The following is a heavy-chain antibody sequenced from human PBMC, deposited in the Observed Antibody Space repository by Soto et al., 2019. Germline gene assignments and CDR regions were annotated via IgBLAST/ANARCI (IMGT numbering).Heavy chain of an antibody. Sequence: SETLSLTCTVSGGSVSSSSYYWGWVRQPPGKGLEWIGEINHSGSTNYNPSLKSRVTISVDTSKNQFPLKLSSVTAADTAVYYCARGYAVADYYYMDVWGKGTTVTVSS. CDR3: ARGYAVADYYYMDV. CDR1: GGSVSSSSYY. J-gene: IGHJ6*03. D-gene: IGHD6-19*01. V-gene: IGHV4-39*06. CDR2: INHSGST.